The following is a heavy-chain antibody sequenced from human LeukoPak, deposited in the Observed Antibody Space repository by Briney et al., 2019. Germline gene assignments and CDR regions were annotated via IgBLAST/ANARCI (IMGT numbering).Heavy chain of an antibody. CDR2: IIPIFGTA. J-gene: IGHJ4*02. Sequence: ASVKVSCKASGGTFSSYAISWVRQAPGQGLEWMGGIIPIFGTANYAQKFQGRVTITADESTSTAYMELRSLRSDDTAVYYCARGAVTGPVDYWGQGTLVTVSS. D-gene: IGHD6-19*01. V-gene: IGHV1-69*01. CDR3: ARGAVTGPVDY. CDR1: GGTFSSYA.